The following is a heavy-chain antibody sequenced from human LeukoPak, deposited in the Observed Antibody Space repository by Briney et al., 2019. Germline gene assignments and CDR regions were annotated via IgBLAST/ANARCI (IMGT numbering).Heavy chain of an antibody. V-gene: IGHV2-5*02. D-gene: IGHD3-22*01. CDR1: GFSLSTSGVG. J-gene: IGHJ5*02. CDR3: AHRSIRYFDNSGYLS. CDR2: IYWDDDK. Sequence: SGPTMVNPTQTLTLTCTFSGFSLSTSGVGVGWIRQPPGKALEWLALIYWDDDKRYSPSLKSRLTITKDTSKNQVFLTMTNMHPVDTATYFCAHRSIRYFDNSGYLSWGQGTLVTVSS.